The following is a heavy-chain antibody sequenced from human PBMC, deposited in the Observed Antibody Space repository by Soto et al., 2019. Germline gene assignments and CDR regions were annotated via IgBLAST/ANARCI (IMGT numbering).Heavy chain of an antibody. D-gene: IGHD6-13*01. CDR2: IISSGGST. Sequence: EVQLLESGGGLVQPGGSLRLSCAASGFTFSTYAMNWVRQAPGKGLEWVSLIISSGGSTYYADSVKGQFTISRDNSKNTPYLQMNSLRADDTAVYYCAKAEGSSYGTEYSQHWGQGTLVTVSS. J-gene: IGHJ1*01. CDR3: AKAEGSSYGTEYSQH. CDR1: GFTFSTYA. V-gene: IGHV3-23*01.